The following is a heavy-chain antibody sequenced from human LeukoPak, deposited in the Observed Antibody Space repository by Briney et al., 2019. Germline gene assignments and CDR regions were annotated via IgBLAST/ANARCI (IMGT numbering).Heavy chain of an antibody. D-gene: IGHD6-19*01. CDR1: GGSISSSNW. J-gene: IGHJ6*02. CDR3: ARHAPFTGYISGWGRDYYYGMDV. V-gene: IGHV4-4*02. CDR2: IYHSGST. Sequence: SETLSLTCAVSGGSISSSNWWSWVRQPPGKGLEWIGEIYHSGSTNYNPSLKSRVTISVDTSKNQFSLKLSSVTAADTAVYYCARHAPFTGYISGWGRDYYYGMDVWGQGTTVTVSS.